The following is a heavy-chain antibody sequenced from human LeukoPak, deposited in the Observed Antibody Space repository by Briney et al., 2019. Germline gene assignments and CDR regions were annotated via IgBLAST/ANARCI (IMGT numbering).Heavy chain of an antibody. CDR2: INPNSGGT. CDR1: GGTFSSYA. D-gene: IGHD6-19*01. J-gene: IGHJ4*02. CDR3: ARVSSSGSLTDY. Sequence: ASVKVSCNASGGTFSSYAISWVRQAPGQGLEWMGWINPNSGGTNYAQKFQGRVTMTRGTSISTAYMELSRLRSDDTAVYYCARVSSSGSLTDYWGQGTLVTVSS. V-gene: IGHV1-2*02.